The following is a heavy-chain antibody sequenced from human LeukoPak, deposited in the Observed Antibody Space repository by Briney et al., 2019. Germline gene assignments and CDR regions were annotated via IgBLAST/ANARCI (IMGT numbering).Heavy chain of an antibody. CDR2: IKSKTDGGTT. CDR1: GFTFSNAW. D-gene: IGHD5-18*01. CDR3: TTEDRGYSFSWLLGYFDY. V-gene: IGHV3-15*01. J-gene: IGHJ4*02. Sequence: PGGSLRLSCAASGFTFSNAWMSWVRQAPGKGREWVGRIKSKTDGGTTDYAAPVKGRFTISRDDSKNTLYLQMNSLKTEDTAVYYCTTEDRGYSFSWLLGYFDYWGQGTLVTVSS.